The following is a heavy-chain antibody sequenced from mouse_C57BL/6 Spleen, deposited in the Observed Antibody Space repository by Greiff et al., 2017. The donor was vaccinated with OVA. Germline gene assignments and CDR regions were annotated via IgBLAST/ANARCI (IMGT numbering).Heavy chain of an antibody. CDR3: ARSEPYSFDY. J-gene: IGHJ2*01. D-gene: IGHD2-12*01. CDR2: IYPGDGDT. CDR1: GYAFSSSW. V-gene: IGHV1-82*01. Sequence: VKLQQSGPELVKPGASVKISCKASGYAFSSSWMNWVKQRPGKGLEWIGRIYPGDGDTNYNGKFKGKATLTADKSSSTAYMQLSSLTPEDSAVYFCARSEPYSFDYGGKGTTLTVSS.